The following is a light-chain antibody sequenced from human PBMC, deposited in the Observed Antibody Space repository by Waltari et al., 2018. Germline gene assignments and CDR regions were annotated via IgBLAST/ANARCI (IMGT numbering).Light chain of an antibody. J-gene: IGKJ1*01. V-gene: IGKV3-11*01. Sequence: EIVLTQSPATLSLSPGESATLSCRASQSVGRSLAWYQQKPGQAPRLVLYAASNRATGIPKRCGGSNSGTDFSLTISSLEAEDLAVYYCQQRSIWPWTFGLGTKVEVK. CDR3: QQRSIWPWT. CDR1: QSVGRS. CDR2: AAS.